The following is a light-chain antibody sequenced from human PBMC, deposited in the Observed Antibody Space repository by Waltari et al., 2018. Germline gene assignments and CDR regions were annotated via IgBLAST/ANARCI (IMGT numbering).Light chain of an antibody. CDR2: KTS. J-gene: IGKJ2*03. CDR1: QSISSW. V-gene: IGKV1-12*01. Sequence: DIQMTQSPSSLSASVGDTVTITCRASQSISSWLAWYQQKPGKAPKLLIYKTSSLQSGLPSRFSGSGSGTDFTLTISSLQPEDFTSYYCLQYSTNPHSFGQGTKVEIK. CDR3: LQYSTNPHS.